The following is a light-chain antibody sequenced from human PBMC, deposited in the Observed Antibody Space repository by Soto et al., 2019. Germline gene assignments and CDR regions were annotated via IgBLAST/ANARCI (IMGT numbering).Light chain of an antibody. Sequence: DIVLTQSPDSLAVSLGERATINCKSSQSVLHSPTNNNYLAWYQKKPGQPPKLLIYWASTRESGVPDRFSGRGSGTFFTLTINSLQAEAAAVYYCHQYFSFPRTFGKGTKGEIK. CDR1: QSVLHSPTNNNY. J-gene: IGKJ1*01. CDR3: HQYFSFPRT. V-gene: IGKV4-1*01. CDR2: WAS.